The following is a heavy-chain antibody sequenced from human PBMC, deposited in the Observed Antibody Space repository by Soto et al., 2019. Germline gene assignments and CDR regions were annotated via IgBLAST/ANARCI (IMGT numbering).Heavy chain of an antibody. J-gene: IGHJ3*02. CDR2: IWYDGSNK. CDR1: GFTFSIYG. V-gene: IGHV3-33*01. Sequence: GGSLRLSCAASGFTFSIYGMHWVRHAPGKGLEWVAVIWYDGSNKYYADSVKGRFTISRDNSKNTLYLQMNSLRAEDTAVYYCAREGYDSSGYLDAFDIWGQGTMVTVSS. CDR3: AREGYDSSGYLDAFDI. D-gene: IGHD3-22*01.